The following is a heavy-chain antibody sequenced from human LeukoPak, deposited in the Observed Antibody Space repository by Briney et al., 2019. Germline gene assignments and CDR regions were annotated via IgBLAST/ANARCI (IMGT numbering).Heavy chain of an antibody. CDR1: GGSISSYY. V-gene: IGHV4-59*01. D-gene: IGHD6-13*01. Sequence: PSETLSLTCTVSGGSISSYYWSWIRQPPGKGLEWIGYIYYSGTTNYNPSLKSRVTISVDTSKNQFSLKLSSVTAADTAVYFCARGVYIAAAQYGYWGQGTLVTVSS. J-gene: IGHJ4*02. CDR2: IYYSGTT. CDR3: ARGVYIAAAQYGY.